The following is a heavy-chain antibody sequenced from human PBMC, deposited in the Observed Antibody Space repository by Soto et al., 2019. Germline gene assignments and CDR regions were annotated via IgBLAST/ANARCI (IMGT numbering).Heavy chain of an antibody. Sequence: QVQLVQSGAEVKKPGSSVKVSCKASGGTFSSYAISWVRQAPGQGLEWMGGIIPIFGTANYAQKFQGRVTITADESKSTGYMELSSLRSEDTAVYYCERDPTTHDSADYWGQGTLVIVSS. CDR3: ERDPTTHDSADY. J-gene: IGHJ4*02. CDR1: GGTFSSYA. V-gene: IGHV1-69*12. D-gene: IGHD4-17*01. CDR2: IIPIFGTA.